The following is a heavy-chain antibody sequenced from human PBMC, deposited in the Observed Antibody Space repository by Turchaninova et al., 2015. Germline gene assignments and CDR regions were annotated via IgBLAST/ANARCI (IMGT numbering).Heavy chain of an antibody. D-gene: IGHD6-13*01. CDR1: GFTFSSYG. J-gene: IGHJ4*02. Sequence: ESWGGVVQPGRSLRLSCAASGFTFSSYGMHWVRQAPGKGLEWVAVIWYDGSNKYYADSVKGRFTISRDNYKNTLYLQMNSRRAEDTAVDYCASSRESIAAAADYWGQGTLVTVSS. CDR2: IWYDGSNK. CDR3: ASSRESIAAAADY. V-gene: IGHV3-33*01.